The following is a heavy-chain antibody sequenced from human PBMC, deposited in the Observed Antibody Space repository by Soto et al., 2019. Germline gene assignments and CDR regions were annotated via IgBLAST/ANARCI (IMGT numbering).Heavy chain of an antibody. CDR2: VHYSGSI. D-gene: IGHD3-16*01. CDR1: GGSISYEYYH. J-gene: IGHJ6*02. V-gene: IGHV4-30-4*08. Sequence: QVQLQQSGPGLVKPSQTLSLTCTVSGGSISYEYYHWTWIRQSPVTGLEWIGYVHYSGSIMYNPSFKSRVTISVDPSTNQFSLHLSSVTAADTAVYFCVREDDGGDREYYGLDVWGQGTTVTVSS. CDR3: VREDDGGDREYYGLDV.